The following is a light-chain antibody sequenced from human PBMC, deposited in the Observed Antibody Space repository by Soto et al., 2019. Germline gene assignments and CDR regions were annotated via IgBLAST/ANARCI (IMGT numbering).Light chain of an antibody. CDR2: NAS. J-gene: IGKJ5*01. Sequence: EIVFTQSPSTLSLSPGERATLSCRASQSVSTFLAWFQQKPGQPPRLLIYNASNRTTGIPARFSGSGSGTDFTLTISSLEPEDFAVYYCQQRGDWPPITFGQGTRLEIK. V-gene: IGKV3-11*01. CDR1: QSVSTF. CDR3: QQRGDWPPIT.